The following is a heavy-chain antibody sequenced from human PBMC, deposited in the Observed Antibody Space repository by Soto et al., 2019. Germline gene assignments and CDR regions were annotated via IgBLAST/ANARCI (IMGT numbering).Heavy chain of an antibody. D-gene: IGHD3-16*01. J-gene: IGHJ4*02. Sequence: QVQLVQSGAEVKKPGTSVKVSCKASGGTFSTNSVNWVRQAPGQGLEWMGGIIPIFDTVNYAQKFQGRVTITADESTSTAYMELSSLISEDTAVHYCAREWGKVAKYYFDSWGQGTLVTVSS. CDR2: IIPIFDTV. V-gene: IGHV1-69*01. CDR3: AREWGKVAKYYFDS. CDR1: GGTFSTNS.